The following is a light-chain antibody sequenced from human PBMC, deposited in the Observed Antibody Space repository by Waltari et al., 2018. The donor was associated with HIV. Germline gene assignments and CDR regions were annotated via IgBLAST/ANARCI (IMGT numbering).Light chain of an antibody. V-gene: IGLV1-51*01. CDR1: GSNTRKTP. J-gene: IGLJ1*01. CDR3: ATGDRSLMHYV. Sequence: QSVLTDPPSFSAAPRQKVTISCFRSGSNTRKTPVSLYQLPPGTAPPPLIEENYKRPSGIPPRSSRPRAGTSGTLDISGLQIGHEGKYVCATGDRSLMHYVFGLGAKVTVL. CDR2: ENY.